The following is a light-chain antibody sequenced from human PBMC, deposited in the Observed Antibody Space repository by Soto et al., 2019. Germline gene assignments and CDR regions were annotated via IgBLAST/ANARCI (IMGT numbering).Light chain of an antibody. V-gene: IGKV1-39*01. Sequence: DIQMTQSPSSLSASVGDRVTITCRASQNINSYLNWYQQKPGKAPKLLIYAAFSLQSGVPSRFSGSGSGTDFTLTISSLQPEDFASYYCQQSYSTPLTFGGGTQVDIK. CDR2: AAF. CDR1: QNINSY. J-gene: IGKJ4*01. CDR3: QQSYSTPLT.